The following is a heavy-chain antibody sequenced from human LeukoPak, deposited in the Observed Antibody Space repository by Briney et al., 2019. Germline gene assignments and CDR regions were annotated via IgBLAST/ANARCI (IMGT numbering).Heavy chain of an antibody. V-gene: IGHV4-39*07. CDR1: GGSISSSSYY. CDR2: IYYTGST. J-gene: IGHJ5*02. D-gene: IGHD3-10*01. Sequence: PSETLSLTCTVSGGSISSSSYYWGWIRQPPGKGLEWIGTIYYTGSTYYNPSLRSRVTMSVDTSKNQFSLKLSSVTAADTAVYYCARRGLLWFGGKNWFDPWGQGTLVTVSS. CDR3: ARRGLLWFGGKNWFDP.